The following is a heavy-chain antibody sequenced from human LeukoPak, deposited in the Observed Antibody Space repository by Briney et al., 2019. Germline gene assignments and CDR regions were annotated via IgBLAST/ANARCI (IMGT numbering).Heavy chain of an antibody. CDR2: VSTSGVAT. J-gene: IGHJ4*02. Sequence: PGGSLRLSCTASGFTFSSYAMNWVRQAPGKGLEWVSLVSTSGVATSYADSVKGRFTISRDNSKNTLYLQMNSLRAEDTAVYYCAKDLGSVYDSSGYYFGSWDFDYWGQGTLVTVSS. D-gene: IGHD3-22*01. CDR3: AKDLGSVYDSSGYYFGSWDFDY. CDR1: GFTFSSYA. V-gene: IGHV3-23*01.